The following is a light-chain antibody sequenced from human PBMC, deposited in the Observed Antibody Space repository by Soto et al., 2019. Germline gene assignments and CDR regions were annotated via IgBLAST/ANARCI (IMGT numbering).Light chain of an antibody. J-gene: IGKJ1*01. V-gene: IGKV3-11*01. Sequence: EIVMTQSPATLSVSPGERATLSCRASQSVSSNLAWYQQKPGQAPRLLIYDASNRAAGIPARFSGSGSGTDFTLTINSLAPEDFAIYYCHQRQSWPRTFGQGTKVDIK. CDR1: QSVSSN. CDR3: HQRQSWPRT. CDR2: DAS.